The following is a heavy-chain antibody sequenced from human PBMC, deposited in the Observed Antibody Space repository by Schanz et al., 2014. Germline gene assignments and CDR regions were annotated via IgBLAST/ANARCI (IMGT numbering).Heavy chain of an antibody. D-gene: IGHD1-26*01. CDR3: ARGGSGSHYRLDY. CDR1: GFTFSSYA. J-gene: IGHJ4*02. Sequence: VQLLESGGGLVPPGGSLRLSCAASGFTFSSYALHWVRQAPGKGLEWVAFVPFDGSQKFYADSMKGRFTVSRDNAENALYLQMNSLRAEDTGLYFCARGGSGSHYRLDYWGQGTLVTVSS. CDR2: VPFDGSQK. V-gene: IGHV3-30*04.